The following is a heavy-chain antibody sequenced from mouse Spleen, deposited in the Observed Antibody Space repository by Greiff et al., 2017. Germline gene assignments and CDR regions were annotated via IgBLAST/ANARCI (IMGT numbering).Heavy chain of an antibody. CDR3: ARRYYGYFDY. D-gene: IGHD1-1*01. V-gene: IGHV1-55*01. CDR2: IYPGSGST. CDR1: GYTFTSYW. Sequence: VQLQQSGAELVKPGASVKMSCKASGYTFTSYWITWVKQRPGQGLEWIGDIYPGSGSTNYNENFKSKATLTVDTSSSTAYMQLSSLTSEDSAVYYCARRYYGYFDYWGQGTTLTVSS. J-gene: IGHJ2*01.